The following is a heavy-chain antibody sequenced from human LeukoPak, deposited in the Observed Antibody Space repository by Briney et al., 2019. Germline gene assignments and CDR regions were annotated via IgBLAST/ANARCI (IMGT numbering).Heavy chain of an antibody. CDR1: GGSFSGYY. CDR2: INHSGGT. CDR3: ARAIVCSGGSCYYDY. Sequence: SETLSLTCAVYGGSFSGYYWSWIRQPPGKGLEWIGEINHSGGTNYNPSLKSRVTISVDTSKNQFSLKLSSVTAADTAVYYCARAIVCSGGSCYYDYWGQGTLVTVSS. J-gene: IGHJ4*02. V-gene: IGHV4-34*01. D-gene: IGHD2-15*01.